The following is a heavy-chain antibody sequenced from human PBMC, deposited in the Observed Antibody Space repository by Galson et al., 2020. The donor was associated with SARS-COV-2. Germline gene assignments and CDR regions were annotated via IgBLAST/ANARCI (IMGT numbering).Heavy chain of an antibody. CDR1: GFTISSNY. V-gene: IGHV3-53*01. D-gene: IGHD6-19*01. CDR2: IYSGGST. Sequence: GGSLSLTCAASGFTISSNYMSWVRQAPGKGLEWVSVIYSGGSTYYADSVKGRFTISRDNSKNTLYLKMNSLRAEDTAVYYCAREHFGALAGMSLFDPWRQGTLVTGSS. J-gene: IGHJ5*02. CDR3: AREHFGALAGMSLFDP.